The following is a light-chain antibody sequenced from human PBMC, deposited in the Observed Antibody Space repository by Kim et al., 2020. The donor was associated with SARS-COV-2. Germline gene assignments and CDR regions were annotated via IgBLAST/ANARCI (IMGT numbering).Light chain of an antibody. Sequence: VTISCTGSSPNIGAGYDVHWYQQLPGTAPKLLIYGNSNRPSGVPDRFSGSKSGTSASLAITGLQAEDEADYYCQSYDSSLSVNYVFGTGTKVTVL. CDR1: SPNIGAGYD. CDR2: GNS. J-gene: IGLJ1*01. CDR3: QSYDSSLSVNYV. V-gene: IGLV1-40*01.